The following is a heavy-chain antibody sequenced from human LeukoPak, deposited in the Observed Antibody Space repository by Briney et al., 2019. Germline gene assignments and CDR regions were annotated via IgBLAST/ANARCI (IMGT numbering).Heavy chain of an antibody. Sequence: GGSLRLSCAASGFTFSSYNMNWVRQAPGKGLEWVSYISSGSGTIYYADSVKGRFTISRDNAKDSLYLQMNSLRAEDTAVYYCAREGYSSSYYFDYWGQGTLVTVSS. V-gene: IGHV3-48*04. CDR2: ISSGSGTI. J-gene: IGHJ4*02. CDR3: AREGYSSSYYFDY. CDR1: GFTFSSYN. D-gene: IGHD6-6*01.